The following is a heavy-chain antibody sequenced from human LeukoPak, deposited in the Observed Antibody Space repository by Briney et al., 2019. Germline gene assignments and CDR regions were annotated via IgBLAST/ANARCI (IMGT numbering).Heavy chain of an antibody. CDR2: IHNNGDI. V-gene: IGHV4-59*01. CDR3: GRWGYFDSGNYFVVDY. Sequence: PSETLSLTCIVSGDSIRSYYWNWIRQAPGKALEWIGHIHNNGDIAYNFSLKSRVTISMDTSKNQFSLKLSSVTAADTAGYYCGRWGYFDSGNYFVVDYWGQGTVVTVSS. CDR1: GDSIRSYY. J-gene: IGHJ4*02. D-gene: IGHD3-22*01.